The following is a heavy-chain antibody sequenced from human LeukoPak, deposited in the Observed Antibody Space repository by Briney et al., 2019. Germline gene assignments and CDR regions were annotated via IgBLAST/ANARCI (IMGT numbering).Heavy chain of an antibody. D-gene: IGHD4-23*01. CDR3: AVHPPDLRWYQFDP. CDR1: GYTFTGYY. CDR2: INPNSGGT. Sequence: ASVKVSCKASGYTFTGYYMHWVRQAPGQGLEWMGWINPNSGGTNYAQKFQGRVTMTRDTSISTAYMELSRLRSDDTAVYYCAVHPPDLRWYQFDPWGQGTLVTVSS. V-gene: IGHV1-2*02. J-gene: IGHJ5*02.